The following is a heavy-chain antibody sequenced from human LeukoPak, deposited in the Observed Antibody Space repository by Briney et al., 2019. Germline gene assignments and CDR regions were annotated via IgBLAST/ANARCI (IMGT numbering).Heavy chain of an antibody. V-gene: IGHV4-4*07. CDR2: IYTSGST. D-gene: IGHD5-18*01. CDR1: GGSISSYY. J-gene: IGHJ4*02. Sequence: SETLSLTCTVSGGSISSYYWSWIRQPAGKGLEWIGRIYTSGSTYYNPSLRSRVTISIDTSKNQFSLRLNSVTATDTAVYYCARVGGYSYGNYYFNYWGQGTLVTVSS. CDR3: ARVGGYSYGNYYFNY.